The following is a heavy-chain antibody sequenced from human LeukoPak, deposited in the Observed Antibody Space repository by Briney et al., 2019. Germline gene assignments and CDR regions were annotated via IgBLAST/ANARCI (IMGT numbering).Heavy chain of an antibody. CDR3: ARNVEDYYGSSGYYYPFDY. Sequence: SSVKVSCKASGGTFSSYAISWVRQAPGQGLEWMGSIIPIFGIANYAQKFQGRVTITADKSTSTAYMELSSLRSEDTAVYYCARNVEDYYGSSGYYYPFDYWGKGTLVTVSS. D-gene: IGHD3-22*01. V-gene: IGHV1-69*04. CDR2: IIPIFGIA. J-gene: IGHJ4*02. CDR1: GGTFSSYA.